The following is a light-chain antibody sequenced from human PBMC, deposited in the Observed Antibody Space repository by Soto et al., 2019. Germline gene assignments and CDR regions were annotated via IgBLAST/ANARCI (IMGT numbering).Light chain of an antibody. CDR2: AAS. V-gene: IGKV1-39*01. CDR1: QSIGIY. J-gene: IGKJ1*01. Sequence: IQLTQSRYSLSACVGERVTLTCLASQSIGIYLNWHQKKPGKAPKLLIHAASSLQSGVPSTFSGSGSGTDFALTISSLQPEDFATYYCHQTYSNPWTFAQGTKVDI. CDR3: HQTYSNPWT.